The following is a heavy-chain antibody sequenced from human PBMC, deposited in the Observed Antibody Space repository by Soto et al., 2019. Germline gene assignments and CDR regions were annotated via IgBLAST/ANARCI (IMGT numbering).Heavy chain of an antibody. V-gene: IGHV3-33*01. D-gene: IGHD5-18*01. CDR2: IWYDGSNK. CDR3: ARSAVMEGYSTGLRVSPYYYGMDV. J-gene: IGHJ6*02. Sequence: GGSLRLSCAASGFTFSSYGMHWVRQAPGKGLEWVAVIWYDGSNKYYADSVEGRFTISSDNSKNTLYLERNSLKAEETGVYYCARSAVMEGYSTGLRVSPYYYGMDVWGQGTTVTVSS. CDR1: GFTFSSYG.